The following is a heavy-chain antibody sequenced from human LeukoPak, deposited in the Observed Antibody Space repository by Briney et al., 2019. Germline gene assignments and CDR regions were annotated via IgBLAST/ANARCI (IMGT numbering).Heavy chain of an antibody. Sequence: PSETLSLTCTVSGGSISSYYWSWIRQPPGKGLEWIGYIYYSGSTNYNPSLKSRVTISVDTSKNQFSLKLSSVTAADTAVYYCARGYSSGWYYWGQGTLVTVSS. CDR2: IYYSGST. V-gene: IGHV4-59*08. CDR1: GGSISSYY. CDR3: ARGYSSGWYY. J-gene: IGHJ4*02. D-gene: IGHD6-19*01.